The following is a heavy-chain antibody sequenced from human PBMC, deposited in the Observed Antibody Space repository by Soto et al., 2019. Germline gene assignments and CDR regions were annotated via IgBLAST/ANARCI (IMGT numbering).Heavy chain of an antibody. J-gene: IGHJ5*02. D-gene: IGHD2-15*01. Sequence: PSETLSLTCTVSGGSVSSGSYYWSWIRQPPGKGLEWIGYIYYSGSTNYNPSLKSRVTISVGTSKNQFSLKLSSVTAADTAVYYCARSRGYCSGGSCYSGGDNWFDPWGQGTLVTV. CDR3: ARSRGYCSGGSCYSGGDNWFDP. CDR2: IYYSGST. V-gene: IGHV4-61*01. CDR1: GGSVSSGSYY.